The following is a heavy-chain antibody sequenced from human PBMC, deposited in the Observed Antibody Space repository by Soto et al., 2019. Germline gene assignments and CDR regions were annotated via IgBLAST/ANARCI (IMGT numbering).Heavy chain of an antibody. CDR2: IYYSGST. Sequence: SETLSLTCTFSCGSIISYYWSWIRQPPGKGLEWIGYIYYSGSTNYNPSLKSRVTISVDTSKNQFSLKLSSVTAADTAVYYCARVLGRIGTLDYWGQGTLVTVSS. D-gene: IGHD1-26*01. V-gene: IGHV4-59*01. CDR3: ARVLGRIGTLDY. J-gene: IGHJ4*02. CDR1: CGSIISYY.